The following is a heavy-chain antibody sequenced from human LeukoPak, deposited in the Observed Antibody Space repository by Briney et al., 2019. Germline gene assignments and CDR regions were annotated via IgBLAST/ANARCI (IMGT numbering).Heavy chain of an antibody. CDR1: GYSFNNYW. Sequence: GESLKISCQCSGYSFNNYWIGWMRQMPGNGLEWMGIIHPGDSDIRYSPSFQGLVTISADMSISTAHLQWSSLKASDTAKYYCARQGGSGTFGAFNVWGQGTMVTVSS. J-gene: IGHJ3*01. V-gene: IGHV5-51*01. D-gene: IGHD3-10*01. CDR3: ARQGGSGTFGAFNV. CDR2: IHPGDSDI.